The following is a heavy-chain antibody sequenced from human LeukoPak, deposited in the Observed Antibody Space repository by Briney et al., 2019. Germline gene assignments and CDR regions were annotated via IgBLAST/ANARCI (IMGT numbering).Heavy chain of an antibody. Sequence: PGGSLRLSCAASGFTLSSYAIHWVRQAPGKGLEWVAVMSFDVRNTYYSESVKGRFTITRDNFRNTLYLQMNSLRTEDTAVYYCAFLEGYMYGTGSSYGTDVWGQGTAVTVS. CDR2: MSFDVRNT. J-gene: IGHJ6*02. CDR3: AFLEGYMYGTGSSYGTDV. D-gene: IGHD1-1*01. V-gene: IGHV3-30*03. CDR1: GFTLSSYA.